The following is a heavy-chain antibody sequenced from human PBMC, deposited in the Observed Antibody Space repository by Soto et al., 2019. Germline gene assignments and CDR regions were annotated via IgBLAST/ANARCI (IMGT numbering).Heavy chain of an antibody. J-gene: IGHJ6*02. CDR3: ARGGVTGDYYYHGVDV. V-gene: IGHV1-69*12. CDR2: IIPIFDTT. CDR1: GGTFSSYA. Sequence: QVQLVQSGAEVKKPGSSVKVSCKASGGTFSSYAISWVRQAPGQGLEWMGGIIPIFDTTNYAQKFQGRVTIPADVSTSTAYMERRSLRSEDTAVYYCARGGVTGDYYYHGVDVWGQGTTVTVSS. D-gene: IGHD3-16*01.